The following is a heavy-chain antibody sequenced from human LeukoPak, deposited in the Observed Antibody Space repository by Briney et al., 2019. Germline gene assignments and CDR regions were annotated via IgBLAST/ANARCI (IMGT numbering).Heavy chain of an antibody. CDR1: GFTFSSYA. D-gene: IGHD2-2*01. J-gene: IGHJ6*02. CDR2: ISGSGGST. CDR3: AKEGQVVPAATPHYYYYGMDV. V-gene: IGHV3-23*01. Sequence: GASLRLSCAASGFTFSSYAMSWVRQAPGKGLERVSAISGSGGSTYYADSVKGRFTISRDNSKNTLYLQMNSLRAEDTAVYYCAKEGQVVPAATPHYYYYGMDVWGLGTTVTVSS.